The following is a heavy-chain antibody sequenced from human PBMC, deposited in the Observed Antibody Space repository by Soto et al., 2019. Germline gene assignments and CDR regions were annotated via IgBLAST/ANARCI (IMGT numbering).Heavy chain of an antibody. V-gene: IGHV3-23*01. J-gene: IGHJ4*02. CDR1: GFTFSSYA. CDR2: ISGSGGST. CDR3: AKXDLIVVVVAATPLYFDY. D-gene: IGHD2-15*01. Sequence: GGSLRLSCAASGFTFSSYAMSWVRQAPGKGLEWVSAISGSGGSTYYADSVKGRFTISRDNSKNTLYLQMNSLRAEDTAVYYCAKXDLIVVVVAATPLYFDYWGQGTLVTVSS.